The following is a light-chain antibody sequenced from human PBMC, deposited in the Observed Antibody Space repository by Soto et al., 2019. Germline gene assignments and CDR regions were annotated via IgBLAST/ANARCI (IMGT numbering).Light chain of an antibody. CDR2: DAS. J-gene: IGKJ2*01. CDR3: QQYGSSPPYT. V-gene: IGKV3-20*01. Sequence: EIVLTQSPGTLSLSPWERVTLSCRASQSVSSSYLAWYQQKPGQAPRLLIYDASSSATGSPDRFSGSGSGTDLTLTISRLEPEDVAVYYCQQYGSSPPYTFGQGTKLEIK. CDR1: QSVSSSY.